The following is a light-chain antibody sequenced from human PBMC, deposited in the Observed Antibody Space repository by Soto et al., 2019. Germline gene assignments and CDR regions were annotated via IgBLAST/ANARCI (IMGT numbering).Light chain of an antibody. CDR2: GAS. CDR3: QQYGSAIT. Sequence: EIVMTQSPATVSVSPGERATLSCRASQSVSRSYLAWYQQKPGQAPRLLIYGASSRATGIPDRLSGSGSGTDFTLTISRLEPEDFAVYYCQQYGSAITFGQGTRLEIK. J-gene: IGKJ5*01. V-gene: IGKV3-20*01. CDR1: QSVSRSY.